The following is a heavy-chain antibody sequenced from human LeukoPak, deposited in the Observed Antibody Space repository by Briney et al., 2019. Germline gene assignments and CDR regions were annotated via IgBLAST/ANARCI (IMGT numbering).Heavy chain of an antibody. Sequence: GESLRLSCAASGFTFSRSWMNWVRQAPGKGLEWVANINQAGSETYYVASVKGRFTISRDNAKNSLYLQMNSLRAEDTAVYYCARDNRNGNFEYWGQGILVTVSS. CDR2: INQAGSET. D-gene: IGHD1-14*01. V-gene: IGHV3-7*05. J-gene: IGHJ4*02. CDR3: ARDNRNGNFEY. CDR1: GFTFSRSW.